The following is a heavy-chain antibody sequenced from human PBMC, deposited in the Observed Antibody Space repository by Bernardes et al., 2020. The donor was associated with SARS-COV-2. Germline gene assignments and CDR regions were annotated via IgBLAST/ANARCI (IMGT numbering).Heavy chain of an antibody. V-gene: IGHV3-23*01. CDR1: GFTFSSYA. CDR3: VRVSPIVGAYYDAFDI. Sequence: GGSLRLSCAASGFTFSSYAMSWVRQAPGKGLERVSAISGSGGSTYYADSVKGRFTISRDDSQNTACLVMNSLQTDDTAVYYCVRVSPIVGAYYDAFDIWGQGTVVTVSS. D-gene: IGHD1-26*01. CDR2: ISGSGGST. J-gene: IGHJ3*02.